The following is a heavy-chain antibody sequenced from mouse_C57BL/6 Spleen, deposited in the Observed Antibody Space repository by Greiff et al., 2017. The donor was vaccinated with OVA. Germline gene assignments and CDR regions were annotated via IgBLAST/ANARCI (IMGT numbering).Heavy chain of an antibody. CDR3: ARDPTLYYYAMDY. CDR2: ISDGGSYT. V-gene: IGHV5-4*01. J-gene: IGHJ4*01. CDR1: GFTFSSYA. D-gene: IGHD6-5*01. Sequence: EVKVVESGGGLVKPGGSLKLSCAASGFTFSSYAMSWVRQTPEKRLEWVATISDGGSYTYYPDNVKGRFTISRDNAKNNLYLQMSHLKSEDTAMYYCARDPTLYYYAMDYWGQGTSVTVSS.